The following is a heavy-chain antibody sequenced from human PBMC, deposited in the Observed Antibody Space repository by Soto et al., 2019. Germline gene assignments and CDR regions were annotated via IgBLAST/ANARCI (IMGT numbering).Heavy chain of an antibody. V-gene: IGHV3-30*04. CDR3: AKGDCSGGSCYFSAFDI. J-gene: IGHJ3*02. Sequence: RWISKKTRKGLEWVAAISYGGTNNYYADSVKGRFTISRDNSKNTLFLQMNSLRAEDTAVYFCAKGDCSGGSCYFSAFDIWGQGTMVTVSS. CDR2: ISYGGTNN. D-gene: IGHD2-15*01.